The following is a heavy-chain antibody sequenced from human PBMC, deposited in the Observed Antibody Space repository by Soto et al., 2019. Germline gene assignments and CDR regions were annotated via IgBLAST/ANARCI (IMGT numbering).Heavy chain of an antibody. Sequence: EVQLLESGGDLVQPGGSLRLSCAASGLTFSSYAMGWVRPAPGKGLEWVSAISAGGAEIHYADSVQGRFTISRDNSRNTLYLQMNSLRADDTAIYYCAKRSRGASGWFDYWGQGTLVTVSS. V-gene: IGHV3-23*01. CDR3: AKRSRGASGWFDY. J-gene: IGHJ4*02. D-gene: IGHD6-19*01. CDR2: ISAGGAEI. CDR1: GLTFSSYA.